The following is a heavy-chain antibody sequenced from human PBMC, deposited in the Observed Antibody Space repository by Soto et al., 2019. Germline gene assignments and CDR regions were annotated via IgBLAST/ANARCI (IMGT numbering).Heavy chain of an antibody. V-gene: IGHV4-30-4*01. J-gene: IGHJ2*01. CDR3: AREPTLYGDHRYFDL. D-gene: IGHD4-17*01. CDR1: GGSISSGDYY. Sequence: QVQLQESGPGLVKPSQTLSLTCTVSGGSISSGDYYWSWIRQPPGKGLEWFGYIYYSGSTYYNPSPNSRFTISVEASKNQFSLTLSSVTAADTAVYYCAREPTLYGDHRYFDLWGRGTLVTVAS. CDR2: IYYSGST.